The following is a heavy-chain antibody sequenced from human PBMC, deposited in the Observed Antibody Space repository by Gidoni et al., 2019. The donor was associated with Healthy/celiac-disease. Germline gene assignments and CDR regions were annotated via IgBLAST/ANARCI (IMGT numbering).Heavy chain of an antibody. V-gene: IGHV3-21*01. J-gene: IGHJ6*03. D-gene: IGHD3-10*01. Sequence: EVQLVESGGGLVKPGGSLRLTCAAPGFTFSSFRMNWVRQAQGKGLEWVSSISSSSSYIYYADSVKGRFTISRDNAKNSLYLQMNSLRAEDTAVYYCARDQLLAGYYYYYYMDVWGKGTTVTVSS. CDR1: GFTFSSFR. CDR2: ISSSSSYI. CDR3: ARDQLLAGYYYYYYMDV.